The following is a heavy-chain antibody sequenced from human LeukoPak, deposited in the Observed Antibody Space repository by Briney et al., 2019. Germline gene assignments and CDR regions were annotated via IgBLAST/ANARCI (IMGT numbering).Heavy chain of an antibody. J-gene: IGHJ4*02. V-gene: IGHV3-21*04. Sequence: GGSLRLSCAASGFTFSSYSMNWVRQAPGKGLEWVSSISSSSSYIYYADSVKGRFTISRDNSKNTLYLQMNSLRAEDTAVYYCAKVRRPGGFDYWGQGTLVTVSS. CDR1: GFTFSSYS. D-gene: IGHD3-10*01. CDR3: AKVRRPGGFDY. CDR2: ISSSSSYI.